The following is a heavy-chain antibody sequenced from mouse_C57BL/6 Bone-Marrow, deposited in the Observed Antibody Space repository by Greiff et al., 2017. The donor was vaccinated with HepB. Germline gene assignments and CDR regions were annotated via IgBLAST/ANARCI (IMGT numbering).Heavy chain of an antibody. D-gene: IGHD2-2*01. Sequence: QVQLQQPGAELVRPGSSVKLSCKASGYTFTSYWMHWVKQRPIQGLEWIGNIDPSDSETHYNQKFKDKATLTVDKSSSTAYMQLSSLTSEDSAVYYCARFGYDAYAMDYWGQGTSVTVSS. CDR3: ARFGYDAYAMDY. CDR1: GYTFTSYW. V-gene: IGHV1-52*01. J-gene: IGHJ4*01. CDR2: IDPSDSET.